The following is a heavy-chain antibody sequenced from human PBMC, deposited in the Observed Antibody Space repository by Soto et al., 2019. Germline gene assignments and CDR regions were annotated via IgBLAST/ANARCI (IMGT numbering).Heavy chain of an antibody. CDR1: GGSFSGYF. CDR2: INDLGST. V-gene: IGHV4-34*01. D-gene: IGHD1-26*01. Sequence: QVQLQQWGAGLLKPSETLSLTCAVYGGSFSGYFWNWIRQPPGKGLEWIGEINDLGSTTYNPSLKSRVTISGDTSKNQFSLKLSSVTAADTAVYYCARRGSWSNGWGSNYIWFDPWGQGNLVTVSS. CDR3: ARRGSWSNGWGSNYIWFDP. J-gene: IGHJ5*02.